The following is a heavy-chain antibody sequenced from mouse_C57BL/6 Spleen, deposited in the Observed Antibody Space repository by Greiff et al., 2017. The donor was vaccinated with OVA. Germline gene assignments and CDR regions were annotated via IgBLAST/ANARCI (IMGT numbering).Heavy chain of an antibody. D-gene: IGHD1-1*01. CDR2: ISDGGSYT. J-gene: IGHJ1*03. Sequence: EVKLEESGGGLVKPGGSLKLSCAASGFTFSSYAMSWVRQTPEKRLEWVATISDGGSYTYYPDNVKGRFTSSRDNAKNNLYLQLSHLKSEATAMYYCARGYYGSSYNWYFDVWGTGTTVTVPS. V-gene: IGHV5-4*03. CDR3: ARGYYGSSYNWYFDV. CDR1: GFTFSSYA.